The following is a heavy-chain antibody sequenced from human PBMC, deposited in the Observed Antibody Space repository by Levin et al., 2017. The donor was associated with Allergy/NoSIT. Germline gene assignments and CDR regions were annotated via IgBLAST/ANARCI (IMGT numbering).Heavy chain of an antibody. CDR1: GYTFTSYD. CDR2: MNPNSGNT. Sequence: GASVKVSCKASGYTFTSYDINWVRQATGQGLEWMGWMNPNSGNTGYAQKFQGRVTMTRNTSISTAYMELSSLRSEDTAVYYCVRRGVPAAIMRGYNWFDPWGQGTLVTVSS. V-gene: IGHV1-8*01. D-gene: IGHD2-2*02. CDR3: VRRGVPAAIMRGYNWFDP. J-gene: IGHJ5*02.